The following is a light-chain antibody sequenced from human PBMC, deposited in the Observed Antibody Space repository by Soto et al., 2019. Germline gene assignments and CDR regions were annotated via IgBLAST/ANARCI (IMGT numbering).Light chain of an antibody. CDR1: QNIGTN. J-gene: IGKJ1*01. CDR3: QQYKNWPPWT. V-gene: IGKV3-15*01. Sequence: EIVMTQSPATLSVSPGERATLSCRASQNIGTNLAWFQQKPGQAPRLLIYAASIRATDFPARFSGSGSGTEFTLAIRGLQSYDFAVYFCQQYKNWPPWTFGHGPKGEIK. CDR2: AAS.